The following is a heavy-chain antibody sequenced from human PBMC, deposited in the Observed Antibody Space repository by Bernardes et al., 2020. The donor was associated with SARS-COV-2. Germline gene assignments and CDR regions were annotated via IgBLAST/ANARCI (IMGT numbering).Heavy chain of an antibody. CDR2: IKRDGSET. J-gene: IGHJ6*02. CDR3: GRSAGMDV. V-gene: IGHV3-7*03. Sequence: VGSLILSCAGSGFDFSDYWMNWVRQAPGKGLEWVANIKRDGSETYYADSVKGRFTISRDNGKNIVFLQMNSLRAEHTAVFYCGRSAGMDVWGQGTMVTVSS. CDR1: GFDFSDYW.